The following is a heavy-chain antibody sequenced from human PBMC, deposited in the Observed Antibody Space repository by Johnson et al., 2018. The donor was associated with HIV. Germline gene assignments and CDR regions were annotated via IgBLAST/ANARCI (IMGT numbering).Heavy chain of an antibody. Sequence: QVQLVESGGGVVQPGRSLRLSCAASGFTFSRYAMHWVHQAPGKGLEWVAVISYDGSNKYYADSVKGRFTISRDNSKNTLYLQMNSLRAEDTAVYYCAREYVGQWLGPRHAFDIWGQGTMVTVSS. D-gene: IGHD6-19*01. CDR3: AREYVGQWLGPRHAFDI. J-gene: IGHJ3*02. CDR1: GFTFSRYA. V-gene: IGHV3-30-3*01. CDR2: ISYDGSNK.